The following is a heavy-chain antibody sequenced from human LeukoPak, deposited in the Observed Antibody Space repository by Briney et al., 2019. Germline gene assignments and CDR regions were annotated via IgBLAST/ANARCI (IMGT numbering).Heavy chain of an antibody. CDR1: GFTFDDYG. Sequence: GGTLRLSCAASGFTFDDYGMSWVRQAPGKGLEWVSGINWNGGSTGYADSVKGRFTISRDNAKNSLYLQMNSLRAEDTALYYCARGGDYDILTGYSPSDYWGQGTLVTVSS. CDR2: INWNGGST. V-gene: IGHV3-20*04. D-gene: IGHD3-9*01. CDR3: ARGGDYDILTGYSPSDY. J-gene: IGHJ4*02.